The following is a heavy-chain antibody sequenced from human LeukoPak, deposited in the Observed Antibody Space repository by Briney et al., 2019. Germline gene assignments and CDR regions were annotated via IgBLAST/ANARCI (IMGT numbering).Heavy chain of an antibody. D-gene: IGHD3-22*01. CDR1: RYTFTSYA. Sequence: ASVKVSCKASRYTFTSYAMNWVRQAPGQGLEWMGWINTNTGNPTYAQGFTGRFVFSLDTSVSTAYLQISSLKAEDTAVYYCARDSVPMIVVVIADPEYFQHWGQGTLVTVSS. CDR2: INTNTGNP. CDR3: ARDSVPMIVVVIADPEYFQH. V-gene: IGHV7-4-1*02. J-gene: IGHJ1*01.